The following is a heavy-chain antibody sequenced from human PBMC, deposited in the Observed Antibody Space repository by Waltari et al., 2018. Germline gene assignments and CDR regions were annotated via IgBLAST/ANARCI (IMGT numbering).Heavy chain of an antibody. V-gene: IGHV3-23*01. CDR2: ISGSGGSGSGGST. CDR3: AKQITIGELIDY. Sequence: EVQLLESGGGLVQPGGSLRLSCAASGFTFSSYAMSWVRQAPGEGLEWVSGISGSGGSGSGGSTYYADSVKGRFTISRDNSKNTLYLQMKSLRAEDTAVYYCAKQITIGELIDYWGQGTLVTVSS. D-gene: IGHD3-10*01. CDR1: GFTFSSYA. J-gene: IGHJ4*02.